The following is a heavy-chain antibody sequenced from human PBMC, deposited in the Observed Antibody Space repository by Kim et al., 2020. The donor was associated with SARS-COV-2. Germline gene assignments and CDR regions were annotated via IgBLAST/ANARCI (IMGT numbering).Heavy chain of an antibody. CDR1: GGSISSSSYA. J-gene: IGHJ2*01. CDR3: ARHQRGYSSSWYLYWYFDL. V-gene: IGHV4-39*01. Sequence: SETLSLTCTLSGGSISSSSYAWGWIRQPPGKGLEWIGSIYYSGSTYYNPSLKSRVTISADTSKNQFSLRLSSVTAADTAVYYCARHQRGYSSSWYLYWYFDLWGRGTLVTVSS. D-gene: IGHD6-13*01. CDR2: IYYSGST.